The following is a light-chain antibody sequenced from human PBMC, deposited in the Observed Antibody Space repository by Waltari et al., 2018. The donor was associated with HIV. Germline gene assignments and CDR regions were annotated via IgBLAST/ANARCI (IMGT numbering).Light chain of an antibody. Sequence: NFMLTQPHSASESPGKTVTISCTRSSGSIVSNYVQWYQQRPGSAPTTVIYEDKQRPSGVPDRFSGSIDSSSNSASLTISGLKTEDEADYYCQSYDSTNWVFGGATKLTVL. CDR3: QSYDSTNWV. CDR2: EDK. V-gene: IGLV6-57*04. J-gene: IGLJ3*02. CDR1: SGSIVSNY.